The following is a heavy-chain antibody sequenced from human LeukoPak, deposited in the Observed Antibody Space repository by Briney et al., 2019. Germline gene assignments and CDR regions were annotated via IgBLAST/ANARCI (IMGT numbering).Heavy chain of an antibody. Sequence: ASVKVSCKVSGYTLTELSMHWVRQAPGKGLEWMGGFDPEDGETIYAQKFQGRVTMTKDTSTDTAYMELSSLRSEDTAVYYCAVHYYDSSGSDYWFDPWGQGTLVTVSS. J-gene: IGHJ5*02. CDR3: AVHYYDSSGSDYWFDP. CDR1: GYTLTELS. CDR2: FDPEDGET. D-gene: IGHD3-22*01. V-gene: IGHV1-24*01.